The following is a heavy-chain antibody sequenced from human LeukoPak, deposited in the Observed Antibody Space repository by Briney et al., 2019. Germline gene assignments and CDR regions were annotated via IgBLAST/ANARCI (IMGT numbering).Heavy chain of an antibody. V-gene: IGHV3-15*01. J-gene: IGHJ4*02. CDR2: IRSKTDGETT. Sequence: PGGSLRLSCAASGFTFSNAWMSWVRQAPGKGLEWVSRIRSKTDGETTDYAPPVKGRFTISRDDSKNTLYLQMNSLKTEDTAVYYCMTLREFDYWGQGTLVTVSS. CDR1: GFTFSNAW. CDR3: MTLREFDY.